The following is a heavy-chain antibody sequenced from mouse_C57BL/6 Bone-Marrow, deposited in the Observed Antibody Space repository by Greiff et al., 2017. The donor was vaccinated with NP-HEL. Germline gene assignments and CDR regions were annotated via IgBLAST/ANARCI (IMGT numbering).Heavy chain of an antibody. CDR1: GYTFTSYW. CDR2: IYPGSGST. Sequence: QVQLQQPGAELVKPGASVKMSCKASGYTFTSYWITWVKQRPGQGLEWIGDIYPGSGSTNYNEKFTSKATLTVATSSSTAYMQLSSLTSEDSAVDYCARTLYYAMDYWGQGTSVTVSA. V-gene: IGHV1-55*01. J-gene: IGHJ4*01. CDR3: ARTLYYAMDY.